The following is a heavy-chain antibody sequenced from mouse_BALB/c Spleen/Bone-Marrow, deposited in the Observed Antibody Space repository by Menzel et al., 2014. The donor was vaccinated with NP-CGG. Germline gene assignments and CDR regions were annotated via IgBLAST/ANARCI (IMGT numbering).Heavy chain of an antibody. CDR1: GFNIKDTF. CDR2: IAPPNDNT. CDR3: GRCVYGLYFDY. D-gene: IGHD3-1*01. J-gene: IGHJ2*02. V-gene: IGHV14-3*02. Sequence: EVQLQQSGAEPVKPGASVKLSCTASGFNIKDTFMHWVKQRPEQGLEWIGRIAPPNDNTKYDPKFQGKATITADTSSNTAYLQLSSLTSEETAVDYCGRCVYGLYFDYWGQGTSLTVSS.